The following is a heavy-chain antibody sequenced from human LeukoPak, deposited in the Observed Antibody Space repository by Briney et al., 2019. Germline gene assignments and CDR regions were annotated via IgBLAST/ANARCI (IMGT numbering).Heavy chain of an antibody. V-gene: IGHV4-34*01. CDR1: GGSFSGYY. CDR3: AREYSSSSVGAFDI. Sequence: PSETLSLTCAVYGGSFSGYYWSWIRQPPGKGLEWIGEINHSGSTNYNPSLKSRVTISVDRSKNQFSLKLSSVTAADTAVYYCAREYSSSSVGAFDIWGQGTMVTVSS. D-gene: IGHD6-6*01. CDR2: INHSGST. J-gene: IGHJ3*02.